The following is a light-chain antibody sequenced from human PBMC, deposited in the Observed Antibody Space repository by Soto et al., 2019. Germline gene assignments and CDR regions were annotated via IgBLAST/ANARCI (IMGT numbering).Light chain of an antibody. Sequence: EIVLTQSPGTLSLSPGERATLSCRASQSITTNYLAWYQQRPGQAPRLLIYPSSSRATGIPDRFSGSGSGTDFTLTISRLEPEDFAVYYCQQYGSSPITFGQGTRLEIK. CDR3: QQYGSSPIT. J-gene: IGKJ5*01. V-gene: IGKV3-20*01. CDR2: PSS. CDR1: QSITTNY.